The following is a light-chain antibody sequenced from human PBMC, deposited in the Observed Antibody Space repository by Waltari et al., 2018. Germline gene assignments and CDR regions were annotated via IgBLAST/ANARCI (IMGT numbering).Light chain of an antibody. J-gene: IGKJ4*01. CDR2: DSS. CDR3: QQRYKWPLT. CDR1: QIVITY. V-gene: IGKV3-11*01. Sequence: EIVLTQSPATLALSTGERATPSCRASQIVITYLAWYQQRPGQPPRLLIYDSSSRATGIPARFSGSGSETDFTLTISSLEPEDFAVYYCQQRYKWPLTFGGGSKVEI.